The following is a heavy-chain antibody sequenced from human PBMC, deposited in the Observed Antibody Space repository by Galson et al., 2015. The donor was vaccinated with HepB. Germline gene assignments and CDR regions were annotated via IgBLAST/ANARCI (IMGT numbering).Heavy chain of an antibody. CDR2: IWYDGTNE. CDR1: GFTFSDYG. Sequence: SLRLSCAASGFTFSDYGMNWVRQAPGKGLEWVALIWYDGTNENYADSVKGRFTISRDNSKNTLFLQMNSLRAEDTALYYCVRESRTAATTFDFWGQGTLVIVSS. V-gene: IGHV3-33*01. CDR3: VRESRTAATTFDF. J-gene: IGHJ4*02. D-gene: IGHD1-1*01.